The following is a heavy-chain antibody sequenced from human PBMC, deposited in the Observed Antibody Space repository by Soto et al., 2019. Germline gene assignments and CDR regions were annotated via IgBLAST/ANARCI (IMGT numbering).Heavy chain of an antibody. V-gene: IGHV4-30-4*01. CDR2: IYYSGST. Sequence: SETLSLTCTVSGGSISSGDYYWSWIRQPPGKGLEWIGYIYYSGSTYYNPSLKSRVTISVDTSKNQFSLKLSSVTAADTAVYYCAREATVRSLDIVGTTFDYWGQGTLVTVSS. J-gene: IGHJ4*02. CDR3: AREATVRSLDIVGTTFDY. CDR1: GGSISSGDYY. D-gene: IGHD5-12*01.